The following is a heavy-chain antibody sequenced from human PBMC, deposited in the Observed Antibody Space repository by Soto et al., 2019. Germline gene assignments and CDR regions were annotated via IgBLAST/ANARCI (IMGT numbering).Heavy chain of an antibody. V-gene: IGHV3-30*18. CDR3: AKARQLVRPNVGYYFDY. CDR2: ISYDGSNK. D-gene: IGHD6-6*01. CDR1: GFTFSSYG. J-gene: IGHJ4*02. Sequence: GGSLRLSCAASGFTFSSYGMHWVRQAPGKGLEWVAVISYDGSNKYYADSVKGRFTISRDNSKNTLYLQMNSLRAEDTAVYYCAKARQLVRPNVGYYFDYWGQGTLVTVSS.